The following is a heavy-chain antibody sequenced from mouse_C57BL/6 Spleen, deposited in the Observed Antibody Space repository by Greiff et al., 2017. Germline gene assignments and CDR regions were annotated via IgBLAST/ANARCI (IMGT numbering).Heavy chain of an antibody. D-gene: IGHD2-2*01. CDR1: GYTFTSYW. Sequence: QVQLQQPGAELVRPGTSVKLSCKASGYTFTSYWMHWVKQRPGQGLEWIGVIDPSDSYTNYNQKFKGKATLTVDTSSSTAYMQLSSLTSEDSAVYYCARVEGYGPFAYWGQGTLVTVSA. CDR2: IDPSDSYT. V-gene: IGHV1-59*01. CDR3: ARVEGYGPFAY. J-gene: IGHJ3*01.